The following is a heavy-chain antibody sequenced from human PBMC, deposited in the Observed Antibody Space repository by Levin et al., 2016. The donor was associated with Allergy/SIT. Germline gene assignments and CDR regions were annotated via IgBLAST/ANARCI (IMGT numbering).Heavy chain of an antibody. V-gene: IGHV4-61*01. D-gene: IGHD4-17*01. J-gene: IGHJ5*02. CDR2: IYYSGST. CDR1: GGSVSSGSYY. CDR3: ARGAPFRYGDYAWFDP. Sequence: SETLSLTCTVSGGSVSSGSYYWSWIRQPPGKGLEWIGYIYYSGSTNYNPSLKSRVTISVDTSKNQFSLKLSSVTAADTAVYYCARGAPFRYGDYAWFDPWGQGTLVTVSS.